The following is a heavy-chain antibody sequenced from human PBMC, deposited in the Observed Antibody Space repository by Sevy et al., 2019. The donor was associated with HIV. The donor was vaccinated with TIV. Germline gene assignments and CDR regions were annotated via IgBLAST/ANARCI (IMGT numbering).Heavy chain of an antibody. J-gene: IGHJ4*02. V-gene: IGHV1-18*01. CDR3: ARIRENSSGLDY. CDR2: ISAYNGNT. D-gene: IGHD3-22*01. Sequence: ASVKGSCKASGYTFTSYGISWVRQAPGQGLAWMGWISAYNGNTNYAQKLQGRVTMTKDTSTSTAYMELRSLRSDDTAVYYCARIRENSSGLDYWGQGTLVTVSS. CDR1: GYTFTSYG.